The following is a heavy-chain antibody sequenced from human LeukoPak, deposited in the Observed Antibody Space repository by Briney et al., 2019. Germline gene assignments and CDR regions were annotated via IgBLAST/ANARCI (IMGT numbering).Heavy chain of an antibody. V-gene: IGHV5-51*01. CDR1: GYTFSSYW. D-gene: IGHD3-10*01. CDR2: IHPGDSDT. Sequence: GESLKISCKGSGYTFSSYWIGWVRQRPGKGLEWMGIIHPGDSDTRYSPSFEGQVTISADKSTSNTHLQWSSLKASDTAIYYCANNLIGSGSYQFYIWGQGTLVTVSS. CDR3: ANNLIGSGSYQFYI. J-gene: IGHJ4*02.